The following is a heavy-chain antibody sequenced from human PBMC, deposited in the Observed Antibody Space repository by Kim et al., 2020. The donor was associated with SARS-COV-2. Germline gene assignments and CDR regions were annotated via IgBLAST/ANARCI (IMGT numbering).Heavy chain of an antibody. CDR2: ISSSSSYI. J-gene: IGHJ5*02. CDR1: GFTFSSYS. V-gene: IGHV3-21*01. CDR3: ATLPRSQWLVHLGWFDP. Sequence: GGSLRLSCAASGFTFSSYSMNWVRQAPGKGLEWVSSISSSSSYIYYADSVKGRFTISRDNAKNSLYLQMNSLRAEDTAVYYCATLPRSQWLVHLGWFDPGGQGTLVTVSS. D-gene: IGHD6-19*01.